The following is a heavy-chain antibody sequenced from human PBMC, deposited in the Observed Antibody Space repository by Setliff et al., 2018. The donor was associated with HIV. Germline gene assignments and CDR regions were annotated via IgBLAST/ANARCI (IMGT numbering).Heavy chain of an antibody. Sequence: ASVKVSCKASGYTFTSYDISWVRQAPGQGLEWMGWISSYNGNTKYAQKVQDRVTMTKDTSTSTAYMELRSLRSDDTAVYYCARVSRSGWFFDWWGQGSLVTVSS. CDR3: ARVSRSGWFFDW. V-gene: IGHV1-18*01. CDR2: ISSYNGNT. CDR1: GYTFTSYD. J-gene: IGHJ4*02. D-gene: IGHD6-19*01.